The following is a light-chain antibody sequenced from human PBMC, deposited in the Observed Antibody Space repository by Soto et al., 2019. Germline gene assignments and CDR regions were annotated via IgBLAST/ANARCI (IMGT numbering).Light chain of an antibody. CDR3: LLSYSGARGV. CDR1: TGPVTSGHY. Sequence: QAVVTQEPSLTVSPGGTVTLTCGSSTGPVTSGHYPYWFQQKPGQAPRTLIYDTSNKHSWTPARFSGSLLGGKAALTLSGAQPEDEAEYYCLLSYSGARGVFGTGTKLTVL. CDR2: DTS. J-gene: IGLJ1*01. V-gene: IGLV7-46*01.